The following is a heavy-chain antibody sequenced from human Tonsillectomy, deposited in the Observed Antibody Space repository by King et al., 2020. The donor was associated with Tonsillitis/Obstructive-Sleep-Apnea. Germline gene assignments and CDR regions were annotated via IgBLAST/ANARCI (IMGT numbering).Heavy chain of an antibody. CDR3: ARVKRYGGYLLGY. V-gene: IGHV4-39*01. Sequence: LQLQESGPGLVKPSETLSLTCTVSGGSISSSSYYWGWIRQPPGKGLEWIGSIYYSGSTYYNPSLKSRVTISVDTSENQFSLKLSSVTAADTAVYYCARVKRYGGYLLGYWGQGTLVTVSS. J-gene: IGHJ4*02. D-gene: IGHD5-12*01. CDR2: IYYSGST. CDR1: GGSISSSSYY.